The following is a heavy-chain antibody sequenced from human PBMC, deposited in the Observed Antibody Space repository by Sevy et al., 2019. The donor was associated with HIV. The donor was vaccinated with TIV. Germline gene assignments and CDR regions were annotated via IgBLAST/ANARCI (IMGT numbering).Heavy chain of an antibody. CDR2: ISNRGSTK. CDR3: AREGNRERQTIPLDS. CDR1: GFRFNYHN. V-gene: IGHV3-48*02. Sequence: GGSLRLSCAASGFRFNYHNMNWVRQAPGKGLEWISYISNRGSTKYLADPVRGRFTISRDNAKNSLFLEMDNLTDEDTAVYYCAREGNRERQTIPLDSWGRGIQVTVSS. J-gene: IGHJ4*02. D-gene: IGHD6-25*01.